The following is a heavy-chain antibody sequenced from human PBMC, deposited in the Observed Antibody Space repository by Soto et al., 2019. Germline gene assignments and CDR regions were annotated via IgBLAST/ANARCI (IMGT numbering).Heavy chain of an antibody. D-gene: IGHD3-3*01. CDR3: ARDNNDFWSLYPLAFDY. J-gene: IGHJ4*02. V-gene: IGHV4-4*07. CDR1: GGSLTKYY. Sequence: ETLSLTCTVSGGSLTKYYWSWIRQPAGKGLEWIGRVSTSGNVVSKASLRSRLTMSVDTSKNQFSLRLTSVTAADTAVYYCARDNNDFWSLYPLAFDYWGQGALVTVSS. CDR2: VSTSGNV.